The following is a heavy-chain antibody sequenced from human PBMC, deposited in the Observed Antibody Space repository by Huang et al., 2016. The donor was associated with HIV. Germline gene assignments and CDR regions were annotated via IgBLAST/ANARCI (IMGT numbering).Heavy chain of an antibody. CDR3: VHRLRYGKWYVDY. J-gene: IGHJ4*02. D-gene: IGHD6-13*01. CDR2: IYWDNEV. Sequence: QITLKESGPTLVKPTQTLTLTFTFSGFSLTSSGVAVGWIRQPPGKALEWLALIYWDNEVWFSPSLKTRLTSTKDTPKNEVVLTMTNMDPVDTATYYCVHRLRYGKWYVDYWGQGVLVTVSS. V-gene: IGHV2-5*02. CDR1: GFSLTSSGVA.